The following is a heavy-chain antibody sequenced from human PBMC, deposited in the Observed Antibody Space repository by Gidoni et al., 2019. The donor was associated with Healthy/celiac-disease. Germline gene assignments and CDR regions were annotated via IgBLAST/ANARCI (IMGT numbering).Heavy chain of an antibody. CDR3: ARGLPGTWVNTSSSWYFDY. CDR1: GFTFRSYA. Sequence: QVQLVESGGGVVQPGRSLRLSCAASGFTFRSYALHWVRQAPGTGLEWLAVISYDGSNKYYADSVKGRFTISRDNSKNTLYLQMNSLRAEDTAVYYCARGLPGTWVNTSSSWYFDYWGQGTLVTVSS. V-gene: IGHV3-30-3*01. CDR2: ISYDGSNK. D-gene: IGHD6-13*01. J-gene: IGHJ4*02.